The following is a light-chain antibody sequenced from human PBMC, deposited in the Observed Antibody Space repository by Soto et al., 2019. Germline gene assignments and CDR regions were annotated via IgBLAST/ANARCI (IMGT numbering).Light chain of an antibody. CDR3: QKYNSAPLT. CDR1: QDISHY. CDR2: AAS. V-gene: IGKV1-27*01. J-gene: IGKJ4*01. Sequence: DIQMTQSPSSLSASVGDRVTITCQASQDISHYLNWYQQKPGKVPKLLIYAASTLQSGVPSRFSGSGSGTDFTLTISSLQPEDVATYYCQKYNSAPLTFGGGTKVDIK.